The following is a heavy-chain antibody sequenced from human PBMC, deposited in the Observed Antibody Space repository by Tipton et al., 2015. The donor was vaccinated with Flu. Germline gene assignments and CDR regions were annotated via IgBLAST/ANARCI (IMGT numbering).Heavy chain of an antibody. CDR2: INPSGGST. CDR3: ARIPPGGVYCSSTSCHDY. J-gene: IGHJ4*02. V-gene: IGHV1-46*01. CDR1: GYTFTSYY. D-gene: IGHD2-2*01. Sequence: QLVQSGAEVKKPGASVKVSCKASGYTFTSYYMHWVRQAPGQGLEWMGIINPSGGSTSYAQKFQGRVTMTRDTSTSTVYTEPSSLRSEDTAVYYCARIPPGGVYCSSTSCHDYWGQGTLVTVSS.